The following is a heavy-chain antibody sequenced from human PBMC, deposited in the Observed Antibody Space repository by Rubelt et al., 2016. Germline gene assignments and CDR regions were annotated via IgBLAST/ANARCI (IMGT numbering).Heavy chain of an antibody. CDR1: GGTFSSYA. D-gene: IGHD6-19*01. V-gene: IGHV1-69*01. J-gene: IGHJ4*02. Sequence: QEQLVQSGAEVKKPGSSVKVYCKASGGTFSSYAISWVRQAPGQGLEWMGGIIPIFGTANYAKKFQGRDTFTADESTGTAYMGRSSLVSDDTAVYYWSRDPIAVAGFPGYWGQGTLVTVSS. CDR3: SRDPIAVAGFPGY. CDR2: IIPIFGTA.